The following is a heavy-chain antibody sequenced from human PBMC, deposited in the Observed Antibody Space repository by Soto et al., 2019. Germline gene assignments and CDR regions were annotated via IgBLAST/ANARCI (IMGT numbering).Heavy chain of an antibody. CDR3: AATGTGYSSTWYNY. Sequence: WTWIRQRPGMGLEWIGYIYHSGSPYYNPSLKSRVTISEDTSKNQFSLKLGSVTAAYTAVYYCAATGTGYSSTWYNYWGQGTLVTVSS. J-gene: IGHJ4*02. V-gene: IGHV4-31*02. CDR2: IYHSGSP. D-gene: IGHD6-13*01.